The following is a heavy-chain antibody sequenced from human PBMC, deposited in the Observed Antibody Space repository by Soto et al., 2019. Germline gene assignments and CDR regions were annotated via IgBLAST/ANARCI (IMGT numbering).Heavy chain of an antibody. Sequence: SETLSLTCTVSGGSISSGGYYWSWIRQHPGKGLEWIGYIYYSGSTYYNPSLKSRVTISVDTSKNQFSLKLSSVTAADTAVYYCARDSFEGHDYLFDYWGQGTLVTVSS. CDR1: GGSISSGGYY. D-gene: IGHD4-17*01. CDR2: IYYSGST. J-gene: IGHJ4*02. CDR3: ARDSFEGHDYLFDY. V-gene: IGHV4-31*03.